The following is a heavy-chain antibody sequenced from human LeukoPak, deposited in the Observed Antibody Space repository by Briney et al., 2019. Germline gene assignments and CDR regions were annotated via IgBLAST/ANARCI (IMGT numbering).Heavy chain of an antibody. CDR3: AREGGFYRPLDY. D-gene: IGHD3-3*01. Sequence: SETLSLTCTVSGGFISSYYWSWIRQPPGKGLEWIGEVHLDGRTNYNPSLKSRLIMSVDLPENHISLKLTSVTAADTAVYYCAREGGFYRPLDYSGQGTLVTVSS. J-gene: IGHJ4*02. CDR2: VHLDGRT. V-gene: IGHV4-59*12. CDR1: GGFISSYY.